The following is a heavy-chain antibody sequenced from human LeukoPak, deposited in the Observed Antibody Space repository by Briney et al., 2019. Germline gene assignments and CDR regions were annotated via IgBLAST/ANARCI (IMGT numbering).Heavy chain of an antibody. Sequence: PGGSLRLSCAASGFTFDDYAMHWVRQAPGKGLEWVSGISWNSGSIGYADSVKGRFTISRDNAKNSLYLQMNSLRAEDTALYYCASGSGYPDWGQGTLVTVSS. V-gene: IGHV3-9*01. J-gene: IGHJ4*02. CDR3: ASGSGYPD. D-gene: IGHD5-12*01. CDR2: ISWNSGSI. CDR1: GFTFDDYA.